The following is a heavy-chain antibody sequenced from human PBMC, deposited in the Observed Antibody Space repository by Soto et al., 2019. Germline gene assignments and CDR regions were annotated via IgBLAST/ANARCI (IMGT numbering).Heavy chain of an antibody. J-gene: IGHJ5*02. CDR2: IIPIFRTA. Sequence: QVQLVQSGAEVKKPGSSVKVSCKASGGTFSSYAISWVRQAPGHVLEWMGGIIPIFRTANYAQKFQGRVTITADEYTSTAYMELSSVRSEDTAVYYCARVRDCISPRGQGVYNWFDPWGQGNLVTVSS. V-gene: IGHV1-69*01. CDR3: ARVRDCISPRGQGVYNWFDP. CDR1: GGTFSSYA. D-gene: IGHD2-21*01.